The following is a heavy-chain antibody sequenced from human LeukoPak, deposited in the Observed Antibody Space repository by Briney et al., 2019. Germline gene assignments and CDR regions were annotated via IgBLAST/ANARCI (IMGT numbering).Heavy chain of an antibody. CDR1: GFTLSSYS. J-gene: IGHJ4*02. Sequence: HPGGSLRLSCAASGFTLSSYSMNWVRQAPGKGLEWVSYISSSGSTIYYADSVRGRFSISRDNAKNTLYLQMNSLRAEDTAVYYCARGLSGYASSLGYWGQGTLVTVSA. D-gene: IGHD6-6*01. CDR3: ARGLSGYASSLGY. V-gene: IGHV3-48*04. CDR2: ISSSGSTI.